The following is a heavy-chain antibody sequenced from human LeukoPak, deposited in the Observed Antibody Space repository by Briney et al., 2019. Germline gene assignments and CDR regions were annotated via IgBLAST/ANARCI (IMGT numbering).Heavy chain of an antibody. J-gene: IGHJ4*02. CDR3: TGPIVVVGAFDY. D-gene: IGHD3-22*01. CDR1: GITFSGSA. V-gene: IGHV3-73*01. CDR2: IRSKANSYAT. Sequence: GGSLRLSCAASGITFSGSAMHWVRQASGKGLEWVGRIRSKANSYATAYAASVKGRFTISRDDSKNTAYLQMNSLKTEDTAVYYCTGPIVVVGAFDYWGQGTLVTVSS.